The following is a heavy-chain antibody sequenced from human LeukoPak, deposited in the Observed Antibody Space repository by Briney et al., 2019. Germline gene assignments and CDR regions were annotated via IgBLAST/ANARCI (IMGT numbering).Heavy chain of an antibody. D-gene: IGHD3-10*01. CDR2: INHSGST. Sequence: SETLSLTCAVYGGSFSGYYWSWIRQPPGKGLEWIGEINHSGSTNYNPSLKSRVTISVDTSKNQFSLKLSSVTAADTAVYYCARGNYGSGSYANLWDYYYYYYMDVWGKGTTVTISS. V-gene: IGHV4-34*01. J-gene: IGHJ6*03. CDR1: GGSFSGYY. CDR3: ARGNYGSGSYANLWDYYYYYYMDV.